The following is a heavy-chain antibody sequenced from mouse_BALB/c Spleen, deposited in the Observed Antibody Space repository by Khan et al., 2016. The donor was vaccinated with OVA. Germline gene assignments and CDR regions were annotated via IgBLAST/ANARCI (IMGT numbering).Heavy chain of an antibody. V-gene: IGHV2-6-4*01. CDR2: IWSGGST. Sequence: QVQLKQSGPGLVAPSQSLSITCTVSGFSLSRYSVHWVRQPPGKGLEWLGMIWSGGSTDYNSAFKSRLSISKDNSKSQVFLKMNSLQTDDTAMYYCARKKYGICVSMDYWGQGTSVTVSS. CDR3: ARKKYGICVSMDY. J-gene: IGHJ4*01. CDR1: GFSLSRYS. D-gene: IGHD2-10*02.